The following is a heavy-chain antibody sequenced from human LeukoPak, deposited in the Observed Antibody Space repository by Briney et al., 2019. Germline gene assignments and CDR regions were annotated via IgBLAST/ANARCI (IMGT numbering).Heavy chain of an antibody. J-gene: IGHJ4*02. D-gene: IGHD3-10*01. V-gene: IGHV3-53*01. CDR3: ARAGTAASPFDY. CDR1: GFTVSSNY. Sequence: GGSLRLSCAASGFTVSSNYMSWVRQAPGQGLEWVSVIYSGGSTYYADSVKGRFTISRDNSKNTLYLQMHSLRAEDTAVYYCARAGTAASPFDYWGQGTLVTVSS. CDR2: IYSGGST.